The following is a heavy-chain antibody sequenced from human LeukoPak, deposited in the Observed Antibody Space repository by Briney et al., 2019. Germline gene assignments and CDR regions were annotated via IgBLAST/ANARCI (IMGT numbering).Heavy chain of an antibody. CDR3: ARASRRSLDAFDI. V-gene: IGHV4-61*02. CDR2: IYTSGST. CDR1: GGSIGSSSYY. Sequence: SETLSLTCTVSGGSIGSSSYYWSWIRQPAGKGLEWIGRIYTSGSTNYNPSLKSRVTISVDTSKNQFSLKLSSVTAADTAVYYCARASRRSLDAFDIWGQGTMVTVSS. D-gene: IGHD2-2*01. J-gene: IGHJ3*02.